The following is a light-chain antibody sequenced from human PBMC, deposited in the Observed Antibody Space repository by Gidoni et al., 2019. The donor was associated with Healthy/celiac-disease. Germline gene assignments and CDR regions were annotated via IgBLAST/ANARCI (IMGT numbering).Light chain of an antibody. Sequence: EIVLTQSPGTLSLSPGERATRSCRASQSVSSNYLAWYQQKPGQAPRLLIYGASIRATDIPDRFSGSGSGTDFTLTISRLDPEDFAVYHCQQYVGSPLTFGGGTKVEIK. V-gene: IGKV3-20*01. CDR3: QQYVGSPLT. CDR1: QSVSSNY. J-gene: IGKJ4*01. CDR2: GAS.